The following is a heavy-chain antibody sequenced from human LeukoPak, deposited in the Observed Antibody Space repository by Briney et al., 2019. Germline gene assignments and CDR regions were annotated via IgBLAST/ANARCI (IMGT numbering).Heavy chain of an antibody. CDR2: ISSSGTT. Sequence: SETLSLTCTVSGGSISSYYWSWIRQPPGKGLEWIGYISSSGTTKCNPSLKSRLTISVDTSKNQFSLKLTSVTAADTAVYYCARGQQWFDPWGQGTLVTVSS. J-gene: IGHJ5*02. V-gene: IGHV4-59*08. CDR1: GGSISSYY. D-gene: IGHD6-13*01. CDR3: ARGQQWFDP.